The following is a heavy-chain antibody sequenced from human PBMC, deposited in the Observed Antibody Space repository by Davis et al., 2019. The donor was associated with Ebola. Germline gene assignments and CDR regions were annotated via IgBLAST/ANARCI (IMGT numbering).Heavy chain of an antibody. J-gene: IGHJ6*02. CDR1: GYSFTNYW. CDR2: IYPGDSDT. Sequence: GGSLRLSCKASGYSFTNYWIGWVRQMPGKGLEWMGIIYPGDSDTRYSPSFQGQVTISADKSISTAYLQWSSLKASDTAMYYCASTSRGWYALTYYYGMDVWGQGTTVTVSS. D-gene: IGHD6-19*01. V-gene: IGHV5-51*01. CDR3: ASTSRGWYALTYYYGMDV.